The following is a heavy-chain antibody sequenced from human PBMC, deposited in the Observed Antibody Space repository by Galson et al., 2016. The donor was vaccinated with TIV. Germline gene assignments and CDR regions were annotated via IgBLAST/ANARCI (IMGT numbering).Heavy chain of an antibody. V-gene: IGHV3-30*18. CDR3: AKEENSGYYPTAAFDF. CDR2: RADDGSYK. Sequence: SLKLNCTATGFNINSKNMHWPPQAPTNGTKQRVGRADDGSYKHYAGSVKGRFTVSRDNSKTTLDLQMNSLGAEDTALYYCAKEENSGYYPTAAFDFWG. D-gene: IGHD3-22*01. J-gene: IGHJ3*01. CDR1: GFNINSKN.